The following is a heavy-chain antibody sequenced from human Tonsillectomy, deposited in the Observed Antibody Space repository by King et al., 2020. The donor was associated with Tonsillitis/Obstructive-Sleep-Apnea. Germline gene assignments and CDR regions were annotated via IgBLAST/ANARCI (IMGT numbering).Heavy chain of an antibody. D-gene: IGHD6-13*01. V-gene: IGHV1-69*01. Sequence: VQLVQSGAEVKKPGSSVKVSCKASGGSFSSYAITWVRQAPGQGLEWMGGIIPIFGTANYAQNFQGRVTITADESTNTAYMELSSLRSEDTAVYYCARVEAQQLVLGTAFDIWGQGTMVTVSS. J-gene: IGHJ3*02. CDR3: ARVEAQQLVLGTAFDI. CDR2: IIPIFGTA. CDR1: GGSFSSYA.